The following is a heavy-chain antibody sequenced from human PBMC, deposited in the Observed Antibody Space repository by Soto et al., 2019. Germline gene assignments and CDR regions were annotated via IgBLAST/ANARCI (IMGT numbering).Heavy chain of an antibody. CDR1: GFTFDDYA. CDR3: ANLPLYGSGFDC. J-gene: IGHJ4*02. CDR2: ISWNGAAT. V-gene: IGHV3-9*01. Sequence: EVQLVESGGGLVQPGGSLRLSCAASGFTFDDYAIHWVRQAPWKGLEWVSGISWNGAATGYMNSVKGRFSTSRDNTKNTLYLQMNSLRSEDTAVYYCANLPLYGSGFDCWGQGTLVTVSS. D-gene: IGHD3-10*01.